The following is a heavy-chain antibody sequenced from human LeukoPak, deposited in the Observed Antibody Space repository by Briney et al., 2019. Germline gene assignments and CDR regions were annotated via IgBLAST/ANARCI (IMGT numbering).Heavy chain of an antibody. CDR3: ASGSGSYYRGGY. V-gene: IGHV3-21*01. CDR1: GFTFSSYS. Sequence: GSLRLSCAASGFTFSSYSMNWVRQAPGKGLEWVSSISSSSSYIYYADSVKGRFTISRDNAKNSLYLQINSLRAEDTAVYYWASGSGSYYRGGYWGQGTLVTVSS. CDR2: ISSSSSYI. D-gene: IGHD3-10*01. J-gene: IGHJ4*02.